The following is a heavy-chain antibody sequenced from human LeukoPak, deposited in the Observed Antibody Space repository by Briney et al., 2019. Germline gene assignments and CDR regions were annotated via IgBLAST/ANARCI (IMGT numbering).Heavy chain of an antibody. CDR1: GYTFTSYD. Sequence: GPSVKVSCKASGYTFTSYDINWVRQATGQGLEWMGWMNPNSGNTGYAQKFQGRVTMTRNTSISTAYMELSSLRSEDTAVYYCARGPLTGDYYYYYMDVWGKGTTVTVSS. V-gene: IGHV1-8*01. J-gene: IGHJ6*03. CDR3: ARGPLTGDYYYYYMDV. D-gene: IGHD1-14*01. CDR2: MNPNSGNT.